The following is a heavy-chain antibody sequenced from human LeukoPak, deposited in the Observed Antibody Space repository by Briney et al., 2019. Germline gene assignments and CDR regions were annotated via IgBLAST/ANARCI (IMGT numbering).Heavy chain of an antibody. CDR3: ARLGGYYFVDY. CDR2: IIPILGIA. V-gene: IGHV1-69*04. CDR1: GGTFSSYA. D-gene: IGHD3-22*01. J-gene: IGHJ4*02. Sequence: SVKVSCKASGGTFSSYAISRVRQAPGQGLEWMGRIIPILGIANYAQKFQGRVTITADKSTSTAYMELSSLRSEDTAVYYCARLGGYYFVDYWGQGTLVTVSS.